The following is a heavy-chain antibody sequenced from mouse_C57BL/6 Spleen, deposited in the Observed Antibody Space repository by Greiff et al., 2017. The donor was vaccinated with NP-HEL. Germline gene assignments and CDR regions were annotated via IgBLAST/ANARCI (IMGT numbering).Heavy chain of an antibody. V-gene: IGHV2-2*01. D-gene: IGHD2-4*01. CDR2: IWSGGST. CDR1: GFSLTSYG. CDR3: ARKGDDYDGWFAY. Sequence: VQLQQSGPGLVQPSQSLSITCTVSGFSLTSYGVHWVRQSPGKGLEWLGVIWSGGSTDYNAAFISRLSISKDNSKSQVFFKMNSLQADDTAIYYCARKGDDYDGWFAYWGQGTLVTVSA. J-gene: IGHJ3*01.